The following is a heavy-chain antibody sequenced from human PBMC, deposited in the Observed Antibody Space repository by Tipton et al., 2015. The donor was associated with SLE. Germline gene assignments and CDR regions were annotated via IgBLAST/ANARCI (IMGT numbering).Heavy chain of an antibody. Sequence: TLSLTCSVSGGFIIGFYWIWIRQPPGRGLEWIGYISESGDTNYNPSLKSRVTMSVDTSKNQFSLKLSSVTAADTAVYYCASWGPIVYYYYYMDVWGKGTTVTVSS. CDR2: ISESGDT. D-gene: IGHD3-16*01. J-gene: IGHJ6*03. V-gene: IGHV4-59*12. CDR3: ASWGPIVYYYYYMDV. CDR1: GGFIIGFY.